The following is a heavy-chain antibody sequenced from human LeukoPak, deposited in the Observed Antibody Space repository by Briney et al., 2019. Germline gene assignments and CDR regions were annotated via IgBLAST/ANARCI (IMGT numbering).Heavy chain of an antibody. CDR3: AXSXFXAFTD. J-gene: IGHJ4*02. Sequence: ASVKVSCKASGYTFTDHSIHWVRQAPGQGREWMGYVDPSNDYTNYAPKVYDRVTITGGTSITTAYRDVSRMTSDGRSGCDCAXSXFXAFTDWGQGTLVIVSS. D-gene: IGHD2/OR15-2a*01. V-gene: IGHV1-2*02. CDR2: VDPSNDYT. CDR1: GYTFTDHS.